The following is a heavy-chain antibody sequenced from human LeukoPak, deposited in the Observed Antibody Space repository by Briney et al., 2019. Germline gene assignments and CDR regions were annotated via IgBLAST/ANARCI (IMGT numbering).Heavy chain of an antibody. CDR3: ASTNSYYYGSGSNYYYGMDV. CDR1: GGSISSGGYY. Sequence: SETLSLTCTVSGGSISSGGYYWSWIRQHPGKGLEWIGYIYYSGSTYYNPSLKSRVTISVDTSKNQFSLKLSSVTAADTAVYYCASTNSYYYGSGSNYYYGMDVWGQGTTVTVSS. J-gene: IGHJ6*02. D-gene: IGHD3-10*01. CDR2: IYYSGST. V-gene: IGHV4-31*03.